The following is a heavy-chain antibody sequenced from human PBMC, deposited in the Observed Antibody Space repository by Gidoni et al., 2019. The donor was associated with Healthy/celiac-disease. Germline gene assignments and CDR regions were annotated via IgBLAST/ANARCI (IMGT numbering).Heavy chain of an antibody. J-gene: IGHJ6*02. D-gene: IGHD6-6*01. V-gene: IGHV4-4*02. Sequence: QVQLQESGPGLVKPSGTLSLTCAVSGGSIISNNLSGWARQPPGKGLEWIGEIYHSGSTNYNPSLKSRVTISVDKSKNQFSLKLSSVTAADTAVYYCARTRPSSSSSRAGYYYYGMDVWGQGTTVTVSS. CDR3: ARTRPSSSSSRAGYYYYGMDV. CDR2: IYHSGST. CDR1: GGSIISNNL.